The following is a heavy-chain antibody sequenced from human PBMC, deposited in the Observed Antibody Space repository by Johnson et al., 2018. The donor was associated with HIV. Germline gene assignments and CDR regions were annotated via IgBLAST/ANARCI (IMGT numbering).Heavy chain of an antibody. CDR2: ISYDGSNK. Sequence: QVQLVESGGGVVQPGRSLRLSCAASGFTFSSYAVHWVRQAPGKGLEWVAVISYDGSNKYYADSVKGRFTISRDNSKNTLYLQMNSLRAEDTAVYYCARVLWFGELFSRALDIWGQGTMVTVSS. CDR3: ARVLWFGELFSRALDI. V-gene: IGHV3-30-3*01. CDR1: GFTFSSYA. J-gene: IGHJ3*02. D-gene: IGHD3-10*01.